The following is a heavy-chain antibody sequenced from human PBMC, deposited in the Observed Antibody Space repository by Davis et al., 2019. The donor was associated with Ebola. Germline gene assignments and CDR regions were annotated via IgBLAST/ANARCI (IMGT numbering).Heavy chain of an antibody. CDR2: IYPGDSDT. Sequence: KISCKGSGYIFTRNCIGWVRQMPGKGLEWMGIIYPGDSDTRYSPSFQGQVTISVDKSINTAYLQWSSLKASDTAIYYCAREASTSWFDGMDVWGKGTTVTVSS. CDR3: AREASTSWFDGMDV. J-gene: IGHJ6*04. CDR1: GYIFTRNC. D-gene: IGHD6-13*01. V-gene: IGHV5-51*01.